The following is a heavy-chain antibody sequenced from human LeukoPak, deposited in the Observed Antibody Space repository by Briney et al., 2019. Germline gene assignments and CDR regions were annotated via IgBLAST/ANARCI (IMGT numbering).Heavy chain of an antibody. CDR2: IIPILGIA. J-gene: IGHJ4*02. Sequence: SVKVSCKASGGTFSSYAISWVRQAPGQGLEWMGRIIPILGIANYAQKFQGRVTITADKSTSTAYMELSSLRSEDTAVYYCARGAYYYDSSGYYYSHFDYWGQGTLVTVSS. CDR1: GGTFSSYA. CDR3: ARGAYYYDSSGYYYSHFDY. V-gene: IGHV1-69*10. D-gene: IGHD3-22*01.